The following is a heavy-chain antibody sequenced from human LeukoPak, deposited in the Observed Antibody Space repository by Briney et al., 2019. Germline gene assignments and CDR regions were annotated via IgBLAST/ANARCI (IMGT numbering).Heavy chain of an antibody. CDR3: AREGEGINYYDSSGYSDAFDI. J-gene: IGHJ3*02. D-gene: IGHD3-22*01. CDR1: GYTFTGYY. Sequence: ASVKVSCKASGYTFTGYYMHWVRQAPGQGLEWMGWINPNSGGTNYAQKFQGRVTMTRDTSISTAYMELSRLRSDDTAVYYCAREGEGINYYDSSGYSDAFDIWGQGTMVTVSS. V-gene: IGHV1-2*02. CDR2: INPNSGGT.